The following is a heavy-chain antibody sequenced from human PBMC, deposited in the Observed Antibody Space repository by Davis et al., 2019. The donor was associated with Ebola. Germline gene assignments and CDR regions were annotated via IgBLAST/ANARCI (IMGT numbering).Heavy chain of an antibody. CDR3: AREAYSSGWNAFDI. V-gene: IGHV4-34*01. CDR1: GGSISSGGYS. D-gene: IGHD6-19*01. J-gene: IGHJ3*02. CDR2: INHSGST. Sequence: MPSETLSLTCAVSGGSISSGGYSWSWIRQPPGKGLEWIGEINHSGSTNYNPSLKSRVTISVDTSKNQFSLKLSSVTAADTAVYYCAREAYSSGWNAFDIWGQGTMVTVSS.